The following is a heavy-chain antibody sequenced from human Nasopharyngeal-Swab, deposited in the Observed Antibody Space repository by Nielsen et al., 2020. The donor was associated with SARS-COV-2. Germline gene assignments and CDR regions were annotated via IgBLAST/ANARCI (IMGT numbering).Heavy chain of an antibody. V-gene: IGHV1-18*01. CDR2: ISAYNGNT. Sequence: ASVKVSCKASGYTFTSYGISWVRQAPGQGLEWMGWISAYNGNTNYAQKLQGRVTMTTDTSTSTAYMELRSLRSDDSSVYYCAREPPLRYWSSTCCPGWFDPWGKGTLVTVSS. CDR3: AREPPLRYWSSTCCPGWFDP. J-gene: IGHJ5*02. CDR1: GYTFTSYG. D-gene: IGHD2-2*01.